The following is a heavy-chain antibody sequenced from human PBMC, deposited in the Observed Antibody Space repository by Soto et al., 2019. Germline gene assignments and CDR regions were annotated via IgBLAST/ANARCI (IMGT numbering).Heavy chain of an antibody. D-gene: IGHD4-17*01. Sequence: QVRLEESGPGLVKPSETLSLICSVSGGSVNNANYFWNWIRHHPENGLEWIGYIYYCGSTRYNPSFKSRVTLSIDTSKNQFSLSLNSVTVADTAVYFCARDADYGGSRGGMDVWGRGTTVTVSS. CDR1: GGSVNNANYF. CDR2: IYYCGST. J-gene: IGHJ6*02. CDR3: ARDADYGGSRGGMDV. V-gene: IGHV4-31*03.